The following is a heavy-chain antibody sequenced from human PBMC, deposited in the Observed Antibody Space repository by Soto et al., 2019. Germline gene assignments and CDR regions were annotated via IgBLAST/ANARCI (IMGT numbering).Heavy chain of an antibody. D-gene: IGHD3-10*01. CDR2: IIPIFGTA. J-gene: IGHJ6*02. V-gene: IGHV1-69*06. CDR3: ARELGPMRADRMVRGVKEYYYGMDV. CDR1: GGTFSSYA. Sequence: QVQLVQSGAEVKKPGSSVKVSCKASGGTFSSYAISWVRQAPGQGLEWMGGIIPIFGTANYAQKFQGRATTTADKPTGTAHMELSSLRYEDTAVYYCARELGPMRADRMVRGVKEYYYGMDVWGQGTTVTVSS.